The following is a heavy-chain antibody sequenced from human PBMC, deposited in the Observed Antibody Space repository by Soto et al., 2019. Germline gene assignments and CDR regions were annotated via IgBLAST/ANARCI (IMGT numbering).Heavy chain of an antibody. J-gene: IGHJ5*02. CDR1: GGPISSGGYY. CDR3: AREYSNGWFDP. CDR2: IYYSGST. Sequence: SETLSLTCTVSGGPISSGGYYWSWIRQHPGKGLEWIGYIYYSGSTYYNPSLKSRVTISVDTSKNQFSLKLSSVTAADTAVYYCAREYSNGWFDPWGQGTLVTVSS. V-gene: IGHV4-31*03. D-gene: IGHD4-4*01.